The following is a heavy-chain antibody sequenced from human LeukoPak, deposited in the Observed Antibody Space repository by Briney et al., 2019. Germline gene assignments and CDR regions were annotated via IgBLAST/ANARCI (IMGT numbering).Heavy chain of an antibody. CDR3: ARDSSYITSSGYYYYGMDV. CDR2: IYFRGST. CDR1: GGSISSYF. Sequence: PSETLSLTCTVSGGSISSYFWSWIRQHPGKGLEWIGYIYFRGSTYYNPSLKSRVTISVDTSKNQFSLKLTSVTAADTAVYYCARDSSYITSSGYYYYGMDVWGQGTTVTVSS. J-gene: IGHJ6*02. V-gene: IGHV4-59*06. D-gene: IGHD6-6*01.